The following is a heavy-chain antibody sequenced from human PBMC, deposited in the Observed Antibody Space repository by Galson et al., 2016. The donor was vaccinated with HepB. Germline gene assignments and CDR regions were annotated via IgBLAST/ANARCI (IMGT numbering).Heavy chain of an antibody. D-gene: IGHD3-16*01. CDR3: ARDGGAAIMNGALHL. CDR2: IYTEGST. J-gene: IGHJ3*01. Sequence: SLRLSCAASGFTVNSDYMTWVRQAPGRGLEWVSVIYTEGSTYYGDSVKGRFIISRDNSKNTLYLQMSSLRAEDTAVYFCARDGGAAIMNGALHLWGQGTLVTVSS. V-gene: IGHV3-66*01. CDR1: GFTVNSDY.